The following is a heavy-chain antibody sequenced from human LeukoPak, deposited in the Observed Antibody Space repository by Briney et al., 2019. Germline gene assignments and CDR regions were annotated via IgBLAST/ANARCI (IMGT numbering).Heavy chain of an antibody. CDR2: IYTSGST. V-gene: IGHV4-4*07. CDR1: GCSISSYY. D-gene: IGHD3-10*01. J-gene: IGHJ6*03. CDR3: AKGWRVRGVYYYYMDV. Sequence: SETLSLTCTVSGCSISSYYWSWIRQPAGKGLEWVGRIYTSGSTNYNPSLKSRVTMSVDTSKNQFSLKLSSVTAADTAVYYCAKGWRVRGVYYYYMDVLGKGTTVTNSS.